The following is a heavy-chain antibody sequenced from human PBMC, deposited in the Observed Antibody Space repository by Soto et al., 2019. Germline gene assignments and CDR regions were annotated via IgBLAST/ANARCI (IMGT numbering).Heavy chain of an antibody. D-gene: IGHD1-26*01. J-gene: IGHJ4*02. CDR1: GYAFTSYD. V-gene: IGHV1-8*01. CDR2: LNPNNGNT. Sequence: VQLVQSGAEVKKPGASVKVSCKASGYAFTSYDINWVRQATGQGLEWMRFLNPNNGNTGYAQKFQGSVTMTRNISIRTAYMELSSLRSEDTAMYYCARGRTGNWSSDYWGQGTLVAVSS. CDR3: ARGRTGNWSSDY.